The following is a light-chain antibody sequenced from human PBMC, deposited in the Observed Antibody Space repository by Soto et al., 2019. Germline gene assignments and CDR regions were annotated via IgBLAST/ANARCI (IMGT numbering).Light chain of an antibody. CDR1: SSDVGTYNL. V-gene: IGLV2-23*02. J-gene: IGLJ3*02. CDR3: CSYAGSGTFEWV. CDR2: EVS. Sequence: QSALTQPASVSGSPGQSITISCTGTSSDVGTYNLVSWYLQHPGNAPKLMIYEVSKRPSGVSKRFSGSKSGNTASLTISGLQAEDEADYYCCSYAGSGTFEWVFGGGTKVTVL.